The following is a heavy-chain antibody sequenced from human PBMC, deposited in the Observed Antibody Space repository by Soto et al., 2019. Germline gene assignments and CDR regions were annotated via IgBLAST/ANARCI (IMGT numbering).Heavy chain of an antibody. CDR1: GGTFCKNA. V-gene: IGHV1-69*13. CDR2: IIPFFHAP. D-gene: IGHD6-25*01. CDR3: AKSRAAAPPRVGMDV. Sequence: SVKVSCKASGGTFCKNAFSWVRQAPGQGLEWMGGIIPFFHAPNYAQKFQGRVTITADESMNMVFMEMSSLRSEDTAIYYCAKSRAAAPPRVGMDVWGQGTTVTVSS. J-gene: IGHJ6*02.